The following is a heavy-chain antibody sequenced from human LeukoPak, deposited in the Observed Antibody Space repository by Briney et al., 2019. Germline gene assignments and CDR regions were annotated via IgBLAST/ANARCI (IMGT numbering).Heavy chain of an antibody. Sequence: ASVKVSCKASGGTFSSYAISWVRQAPGQGLEWMGRIIPILGIANYAQKFQGRVTITADKSTSTAYMELSSLRSEDTAVYYCARDYPYCSSTSCYASDYWGQGTLVTVSS. CDR1: GGTFSSYA. CDR2: IIPILGIA. CDR3: ARDYPYCSSTSCYASDY. J-gene: IGHJ4*02. D-gene: IGHD2-2*01. V-gene: IGHV1-69*04.